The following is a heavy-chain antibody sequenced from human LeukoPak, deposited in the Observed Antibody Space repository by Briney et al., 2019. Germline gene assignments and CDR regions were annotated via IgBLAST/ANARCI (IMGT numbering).Heavy chain of an antibody. V-gene: IGHV3-30*02. CDR1: GFTFSSYG. D-gene: IGHD3-10*01. J-gene: IGHJ4*02. CDR2: IRYDGSNK. Sequence: QPGGSLRLSCAASGFTFSSYGMHWVRQAPGKGLEWVAFIRYDGSNKYYADSVKGRFTISRDNSKNTLYLQMNSLRAEDTAMYYCASSGAMVRGVIPGYWGQGTLVTVSS. CDR3: ASSGAMVRGVIPGY.